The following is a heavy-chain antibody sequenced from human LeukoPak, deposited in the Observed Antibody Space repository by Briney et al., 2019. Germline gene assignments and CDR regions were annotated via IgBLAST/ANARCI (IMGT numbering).Heavy chain of an antibody. D-gene: IGHD4-17*01. CDR1: GFTFSNYA. CDR3: AKRVYGDSDIYHYYYYMDV. V-gene: IGHV3-23*01. Sequence: GGSLRLSCAASGFTFSNYAMSWVRQAPGKGLEWVSGISGSADSTYYADSVKGRFTISRDNSKNTLYLQINSLRAEDTAVYYCAKRVYGDSDIYHYYYYMDVWGKGTTVTVSS. CDR2: ISGSADST. J-gene: IGHJ6*03.